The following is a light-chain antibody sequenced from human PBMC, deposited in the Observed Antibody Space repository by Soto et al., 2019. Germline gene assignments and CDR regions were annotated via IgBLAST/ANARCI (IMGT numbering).Light chain of an antibody. CDR2: KAS. Sequence: DIQMTQSPSTLSASVGDRVTITCRASQSISSWLAWYQQKPGKAPKLLIYKASSLESGVPSRFSGSGSGSEFPLTISRLQPDDFATYFCQQYDSYSLVTFGQGTKVEIK. CDR3: QQYDSYSLVT. J-gene: IGKJ1*01. V-gene: IGKV1-5*03. CDR1: QSISSW.